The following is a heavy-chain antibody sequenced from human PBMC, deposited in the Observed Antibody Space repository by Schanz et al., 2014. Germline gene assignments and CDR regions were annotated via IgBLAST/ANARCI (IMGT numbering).Heavy chain of an antibody. V-gene: IGHV3-48*01. CDR2: ISSASSTI. CDR3: ARVKGGFDY. Sequence: EVQLVESGGGLVQPGGSLRLSCAASGFTFSSYSMNWVRQAPGKGLEWVSYISSASSTINYADSVKGRFTISRDNAKNSLFLQMNSLRAEDTAVYYCARVKGGFDYWGQGTLVTVSS. J-gene: IGHJ4*02. D-gene: IGHD3-16*01. CDR1: GFTFSSYS.